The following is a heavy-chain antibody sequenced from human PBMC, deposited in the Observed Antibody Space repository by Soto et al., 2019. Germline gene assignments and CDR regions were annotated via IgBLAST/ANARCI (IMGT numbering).Heavy chain of an antibody. CDR3: ARGVAVAGSWYWFDP. D-gene: IGHD6-13*01. CDR2: ISSSDDYI. V-gene: IGHV3-21*06. J-gene: IGHJ5*02. Sequence: PGGSLRLSCAASGFTFSSYSMNWVRQAPGKGLEWVSSISSSDDYILYADSVKGRFTISRDNAKNSLYLQMNSLRAEDTAIYYCARGVAVAGSWYWFDPWGQGLQVTVSS. CDR1: GFTFSSYS.